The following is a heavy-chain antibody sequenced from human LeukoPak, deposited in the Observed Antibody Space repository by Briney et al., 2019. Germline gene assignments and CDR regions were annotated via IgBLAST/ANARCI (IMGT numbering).Heavy chain of an antibody. CDR2: INHSGST. CDR1: GGSIRSSYYY. CDR3: ARGRKWLRLGAFDF. V-gene: IGHV4-39*07. D-gene: IGHD5-12*01. J-gene: IGHJ3*01. Sequence: PSETLSLTCTVSGGSIRSSYYYWGWIRQPPGKGLEWIGEINHSGSTNYNPSLKSRVTMSVDTSKNQFSLKLSSVTAADTAVYYCARGRKWLRLGAFDFWGQGTMVTVSS.